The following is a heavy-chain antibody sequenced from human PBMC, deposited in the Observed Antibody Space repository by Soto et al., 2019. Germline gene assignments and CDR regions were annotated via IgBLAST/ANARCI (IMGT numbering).Heavy chain of an antibody. J-gene: IGHJ4*02. CDR1: GYTFTGYY. CDR3: ARIPYYGSGVDETKKWDY. V-gene: IGHV1-2*02. CDR2: INPNSGGT. D-gene: IGHD3-10*01. Sequence: QVQLVQSGAAVKKPGASVKVSCKASGYTFTGYYMHWVRQAPGQGLEWMGWINPNSGGTNYAQKFQGRVTMTRDTSISTAYMELSRLRSDDTAVYYCARIPYYGSGVDETKKWDYWGQGTLVTVSS.